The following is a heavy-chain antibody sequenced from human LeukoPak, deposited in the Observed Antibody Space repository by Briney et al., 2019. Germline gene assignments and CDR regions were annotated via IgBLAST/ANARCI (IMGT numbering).Heavy chain of an antibody. V-gene: IGHV4-39*01. CDR3: ARRDYYDSRGRFDY. CDR1: GGSISSSSYY. CDR2: IYYSGST. Sequence: PSETLSLTCTVSGGSISSSSYYWGWIRQSPGKGLEWIGRIYYSGSTYYNPSLKSRVTISVDTSKNQFSLKLSSVTAADTAVYYCARRDYYDSRGRFDYWGQGTLVTVSS. J-gene: IGHJ4*02. D-gene: IGHD3-22*01.